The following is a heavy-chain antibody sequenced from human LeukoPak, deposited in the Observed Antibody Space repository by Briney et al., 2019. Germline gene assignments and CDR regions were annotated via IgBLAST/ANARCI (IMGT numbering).Heavy chain of an antibody. CDR2: IYSSGTT. V-gene: IGHV4-4*09. CDR1: GGSISRYS. CDR3: ARRMPGPLLAKYVAYYFDH. D-gene: IGHD2-2*01. Sequence: PSETLSLTCTISGGSISRYSWSWIRQPPGKGLEWIGYIYSSGTTKFNPSLKSRATISVDTSKNQLSLKLSSVSAANTAAYYCARRMPGPLLAKYVAYYFDHWGQGTLVTVSS. J-gene: IGHJ4*02.